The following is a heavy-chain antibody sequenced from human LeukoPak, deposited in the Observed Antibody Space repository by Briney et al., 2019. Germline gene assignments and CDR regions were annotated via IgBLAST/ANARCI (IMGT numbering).Heavy chain of an antibody. CDR2: IYYSGST. CDR1: GGSISSHY. D-gene: IGHD3-22*01. Sequence: SETLSLTCTVSGGSISSHYWSWIRQPPGKGLEWIGYIYYSGSTNYNPSLKSRVTISVDTSKNQFSLKLSSVTAADTAVYYCARAHQYSMIVNYWGQGTLVTVSS. J-gene: IGHJ4*02. V-gene: IGHV4-59*11. CDR3: ARAHQYSMIVNY.